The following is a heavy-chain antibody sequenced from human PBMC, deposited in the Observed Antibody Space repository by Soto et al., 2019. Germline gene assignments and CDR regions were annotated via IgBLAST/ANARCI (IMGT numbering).Heavy chain of an antibody. J-gene: IGHJ4*02. CDR3: ARPRGDYGEQLDY. CDR2: IIPMLGIA. CDR1: GGTFSSYT. V-gene: IGHV1-69*02. D-gene: IGHD4-17*01. Sequence: QVKLVQSGAEVKKPGSSVKVSCRASGGTFSSYTISWVRQAPGQGLEWMGRIIPMLGIANYAQKFQGRVTIIADKSTNIVYMELSSLRSEDTAVYYCARPRGDYGEQLDYWGQGTLVTVSS.